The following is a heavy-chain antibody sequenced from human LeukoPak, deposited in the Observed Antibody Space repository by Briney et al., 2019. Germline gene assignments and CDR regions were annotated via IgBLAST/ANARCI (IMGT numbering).Heavy chain of an antibody. D-gene: IGHD3-10*01. CDR3: AREEHYYDAFDM. V-gene: IGHV3-48*03. Sequence: GGSLRLSCAASGFTLSNYEMNWVRQAPGKGPEWISYISSSGRTIYYADSVKGRFTISRDNAKNSLSLQMNGLRVEDTALYYCAREEHYYDAFDMWGQGTMVTVSS. CDR1: GFTLSNYE. J-gene: IGHJ3*02. CDR2: ISSSGRTI.